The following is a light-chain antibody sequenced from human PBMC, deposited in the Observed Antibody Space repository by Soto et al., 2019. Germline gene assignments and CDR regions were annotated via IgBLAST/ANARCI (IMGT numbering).Light chain of an antibody. CDR2: EAY. Sequence: QSVLTQPASVSGSPGQSITISCTGTSTDVGSHKLVSWYQQYPGNAPKLIIFEAYKRPSGVSNRYSGSKSGSTASLTISGLQAEDEADYYCCSNAVGSTYVFGTGTKVTVL. J-gene: IGLJ1*01. CDR3: CSNAVGSTYV. V-gene: IGLV2-23*01. CDR1: STDVGSHKL.